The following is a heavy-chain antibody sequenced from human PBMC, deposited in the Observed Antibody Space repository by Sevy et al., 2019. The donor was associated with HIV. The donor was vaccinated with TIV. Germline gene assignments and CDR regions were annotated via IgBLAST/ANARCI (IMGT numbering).Heavy chain of an antibody. J-gene: IGHJ6*03. CDR3: ARDRGFCDSTSCSDYLDV. Sequence: SETLSLTCTVSGGSISTYYWSWIRQPPGKGLEWIGYIYYSGTTFYNPSLKSRVTMSIDTSKTQFSLRLTSVTAADTAVYSCARDRGFCDSTSCSDYLDVWGKGTTVTVSS. V-gene: IGHV4-59*01. CDR1: GGSISTYY. CDR2: IYYSGTT. D-gene: IGHD2-2*01.